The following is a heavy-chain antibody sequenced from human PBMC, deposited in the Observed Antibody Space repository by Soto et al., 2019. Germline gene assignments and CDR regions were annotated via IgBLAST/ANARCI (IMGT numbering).Heavy chain of an antibody. Sequence: QVQLVQSGAEVKKPGASVKVSCKASGYTFTSYGISWVRQAPGQGLEWMGWISAYNGNTNYAQKLKGRVTITTDTSTSTAYMELRSLRSDDTAVYYCAGDRGAYGMDVWGQGTTVTVSS. CDR3: AGDRGAYGMDV. V-gene: IGHV1-18*01. J-gene: IGHJ6*02. CDR1: GYTFTSYG. CDR2: ISAYNGNT.